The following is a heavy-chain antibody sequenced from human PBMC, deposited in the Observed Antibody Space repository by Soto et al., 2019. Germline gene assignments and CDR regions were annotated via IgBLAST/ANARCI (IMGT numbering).Heavy chain of an antibody. CDR2: FDPEDGET. V-gene: IGHV1-24*01. CDR3: DSGYTSSSSFSLIVY. CDR1: GYTLTELS. Sequence: APVKVSCKVSGYTLTELSMHWVRQAPGKGLEWMGSFDPEDGETIYAQKFQGRVTMTDDTSTDTANMELSRLKSENTAVYYCDSGYTSSSSFSLIVYWGQGTLVTVSS. D-gene: IGHD6-6*01. J-gene: IGHJ4*02.